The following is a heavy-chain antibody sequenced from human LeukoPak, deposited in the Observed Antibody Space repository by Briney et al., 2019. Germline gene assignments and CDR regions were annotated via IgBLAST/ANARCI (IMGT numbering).Heavy chain of an antibody. CDR1: GFTVSSYS. Sequence: GGSLRLSCAASGFTVSSYSMNWVRQAPGKGLEWASSISSSSSYIYYADSVKGRFTISRDNAKNSLYLQMNSLRAEDTAVYYCATYYYDSSGRSDFDYWGQGTLVTVSS. J-gene: IGHJ4*02. CDR2: ISSSSSYI. V-gene: IGHV3-21*01. D-gene: IGHD3-22*01. CDR3: ATYYYDSSGRSDFDY.